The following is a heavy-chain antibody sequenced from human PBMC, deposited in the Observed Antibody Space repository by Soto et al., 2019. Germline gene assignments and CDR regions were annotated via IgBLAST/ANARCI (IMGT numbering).Heavy chain of an antibody. J-gene: IGHJ6*03. V-gene: IGHV1-18*01. CDR1: GYTFTSYG. CDR3: AIDFVLEGAATLWYYYMDV. Sequence: ASVKVSCKASGYTFTSYGISWVRQAPGQGLEWMGWISAYNGNTNYAQKLQGRVTMTTDTSTSTAYMELRSLRSDDTAVYYCAIDFVLEGAATLWYYYMDVWGKGTTVTVSS. CDR2: ISAYNGNT. D-gene: IGHD2-15*01.